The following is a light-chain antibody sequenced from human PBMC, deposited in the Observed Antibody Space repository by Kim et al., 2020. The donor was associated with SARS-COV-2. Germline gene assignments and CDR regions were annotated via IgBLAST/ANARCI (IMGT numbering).Light chain of an antibody. CDR3: AVWDDSLNGWV. V-gene: IGLV1-44*01. Sequence: GQRVTISCSGSSSNIGSNTVVWYQQLPGAAPKLLIYSNNQRPSGVPDRFSGSKSGTSASLAISGLQSEDEADYYCAVWDDSLNGWVFGGGTQLTVL. J-gene: IGLJ3*02. CDR1: SSNIGSNT. CDR2: SNN.